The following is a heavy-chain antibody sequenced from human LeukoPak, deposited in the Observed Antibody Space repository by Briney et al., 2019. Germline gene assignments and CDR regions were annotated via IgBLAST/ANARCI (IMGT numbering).Heavy chain of an antibody. CDR2: VYSGGST. V-gene: IGHV3-53*01. CDR1: GFTVSYNY. Sequence: GGSLRLSCAASGFTVSYNYMNWVRQAPGTGLEWVSVVYSGGSTYYADFVKGRFTISRDNSKNTVYLQMNSLRAEDTAVYFCASGGSYGLLDYWGQGTLVTVSS. CDR3: ASGGSYGLLDY. J-gene: IGHJ4*02. D-gene: IGHD5-18*01.